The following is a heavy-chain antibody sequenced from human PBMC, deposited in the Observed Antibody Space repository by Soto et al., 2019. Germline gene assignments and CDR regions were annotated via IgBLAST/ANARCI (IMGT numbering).Heavy chain of an antibody. CDR1: GYIFNDYY. CDR2: INPYNGGA. Sequence: ASVKVSCKASGYIFNDYYIHWVRQAPGQGLEWMGWINPYNGGANFAQEFQGRVTMTRDTSLSIVYMEVTRLTYGDTAVYYCARDNYNYSGMDVWGQGTTVTVSS. J-gene: IGHJ6*02. CDR3: ARDNYNYSGMDV. V-gene: IGHV1-2*02.